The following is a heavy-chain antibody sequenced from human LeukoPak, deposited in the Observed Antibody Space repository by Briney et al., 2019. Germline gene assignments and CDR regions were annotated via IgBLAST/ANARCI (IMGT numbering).Heavy chain of an antibody. D-gene: IGHD3-16*02. J-gene: IGHJ4*02. CDR1: GASISGSGYY. CDR3: ARGRHDYVWGSYRWGYFDY. CDR2: IYYTGST. V-gene: IGHV4-39*07. Sequence: SETLSLTCTVSGASISGSGYYLGWIRQPPGKGLEWIGNIYYTGSTYYNASLQSRVTISVDTSKNQFSLKLSSVTAADTAVYYCARGRHDYVWGSYRWGYFDYWGQGTLVTVSS.